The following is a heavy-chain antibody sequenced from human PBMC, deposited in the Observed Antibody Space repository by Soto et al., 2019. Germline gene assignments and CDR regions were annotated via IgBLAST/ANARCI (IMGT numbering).Heavy chain of an antibody. D-gene: IGHD2-15*01. CDR3: ARDQGPECGGGSCFYYFGMDV. Sequence: QLQLVQSGAEVEKPGSSVKVSCKASGGTFSTYAISWVRQAPGQGLEWMGAIIPIFGTSNYAQNFQGRVSITADESTNTAYLELSGLRYDDTAVYYCARDQGPECGGGSCFYYFGMDVWGQGTTVTVSS. J-gene: IGHJ6*02. CDR2: IIPIFGTS. CDR1: GGTFSTYA. V-gene: IGHV1-69*01.